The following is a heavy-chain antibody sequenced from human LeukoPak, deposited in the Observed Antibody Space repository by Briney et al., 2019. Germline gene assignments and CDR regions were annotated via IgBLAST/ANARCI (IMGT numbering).Heavy chain of an antibody. CDR1: GFTFDHYA. V-gene: IGHV3-9*01. D-gene: IGHD6-19*01. Sequence: GGSLRLSCAASGFTFDHYAMHWVRQAPGKGLEWVSGISWNSGSIGYADSVKGRFTISRDNAKNSLYLQMNSLRAEDTALYYCAKDSDSGWYGAFDIWGQGTMVTVSS. J-gene: IGHJ3*02. CDR3: AKDSDSGWYGAFDI. CDR2: ISWNSGSI.